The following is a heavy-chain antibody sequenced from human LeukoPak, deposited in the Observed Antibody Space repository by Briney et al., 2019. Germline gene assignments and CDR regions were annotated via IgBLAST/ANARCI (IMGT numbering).Heavy chain of an antibody. CDR2: INSDGSST. D-gene: IGHD3-22*01. V-gene: IGHV3-74*01. CDR1: GFTFSSYW. J-gene: IGHJ4*02. Sequence: GGSLRLSCAASGFTFSSYWMHWVRQAPGKGLVWVSRINSDGSSTSYADSVKGRFTISRDNAKNTLYLQMNSLRAEDTAVYYCARAQFNYYDSSGYYYPLDDWGQGTLVTVYS. CDR3: ARAQFNYYDSSGYYYPLDD.